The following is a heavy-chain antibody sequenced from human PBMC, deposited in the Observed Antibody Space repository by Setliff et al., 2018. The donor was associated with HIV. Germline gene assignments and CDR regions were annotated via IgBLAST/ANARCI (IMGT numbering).Heavy chain of an antibody. CDR3: ARRGVFDAFDI. J-gene: IGHJ3*02. CDR1: GYTFTGYY. Sequence: GASVKVSCKASGYTFTGYYMHWVRQAPGQGLEWMGWINPNSGGTNYAQKVQGRVSMTIDTSTSTAYMELRSLRSDDMAVYYCARRGVFDAFDIWGQGTMVTVSS. CDR2: INPNSGGT. V-gene: IGHV1-2*02. D-gene: IGHD6-13*01.